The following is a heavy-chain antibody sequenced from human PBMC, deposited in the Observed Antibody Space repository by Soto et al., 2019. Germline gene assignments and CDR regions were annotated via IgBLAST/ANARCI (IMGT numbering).Heavy chain of an antibody. CDR3: AGMPYTSGLRFDP. V-gene: IGHV4-30-2*01. CDR2: IYQSGVT. Sequence: SETLSLTCNMSGDSYSISTYSWSWLRQPPGKALQWIGFIYQSGVTSYNPSLASRVSISLDRSNNQCSLKLKSVTAADTAVYFCAGMPYTSGLRFDPWGPGTRVTVSS. J-gene: IGHJ5*02. D-gene: IGHD6-19*01. CDR1: GDSYSISTYS.